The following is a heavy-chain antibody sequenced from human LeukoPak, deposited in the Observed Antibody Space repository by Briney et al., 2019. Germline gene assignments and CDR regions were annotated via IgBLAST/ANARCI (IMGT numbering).Heavy chain of an antibody. D-gene: IGHD2-15*01. CDR1: GFTFSDYY. Sequence: GGSLRLSCAAPGFTFSDYYMSWIRQAPGKGLEWVSYISSSGSTIYYADSVKGRFTISRDNAKNSLYLQMNGLRAEDTAVYYCARERDCSGGSCSFLFDYWGQGTLVTVSS. CDR3: ARERDCSGGSCSFLFDY. J-gene: IGHJ4*02. CDR2: ISSSGSTI. V-gene: IGHV3-11*04.